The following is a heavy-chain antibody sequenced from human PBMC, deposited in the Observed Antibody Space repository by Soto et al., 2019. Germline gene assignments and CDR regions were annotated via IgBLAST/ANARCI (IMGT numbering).Heavy chain of an antibody. J-gene: IGHJ5*02. Sequence: QVQLVESGGGLVQSGRSLRLSCAASGFTFSTSGMHWIRQAPGKGLEWVAMISHDGGATYYVDSVKGRFTISSDTDKNTLHLQMESLRPEDTATYYCAKEWGSSGWYNSFDPWGQGTLVTVSS. D-gene: IGHD6-13*01. V-gene: IGHV3-30*18. CDR2: ISHDGGAT. CDR1: GFTFSTSG. CDR3: AKEWGSSGWYNSFDP.